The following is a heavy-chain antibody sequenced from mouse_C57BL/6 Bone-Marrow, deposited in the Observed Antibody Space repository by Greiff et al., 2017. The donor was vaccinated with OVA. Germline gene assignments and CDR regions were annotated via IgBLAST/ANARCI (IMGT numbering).Heavy chain of an antibody. Sequence: QVQLQQPGAELVKPGASVKLSCKASGYTFTSYWMQWVKQRPGQGLEWIGEIDPSDSYTNYNQKFKGKATLTVDTSSSTAYMQLSSLTSEDSAVYYCAVFITTVVAYFDYWGQGTTLTVSS. CDR1: GYTFTSYW. D-gene: IGHD1-1*01. CDR2: IDPSDSYT. J-gene: IGHJ2*01. CDR3: AVFITTVVAYFDY. V-gene: IGHV1-50*01.